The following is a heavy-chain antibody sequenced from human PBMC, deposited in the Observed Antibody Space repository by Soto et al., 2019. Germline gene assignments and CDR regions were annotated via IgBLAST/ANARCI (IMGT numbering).Heavy chain of an antibody. CDR2: ISAYNGNT. CDR1: GYTFTSYG. CDR3: ARYPITIFGVVMGDGAFDI. D-gene: IGHD3-3*01. Sequence: ASVKVSCKASGYTFTSYGISWVRQAPGQGLEWMGWISAYNGNTNYAQKLQGRVTITTDTSTSTAYMELRSLRSDDTAVYYCARYPITIFGVVMGDGAFDIWGQGTMVTVSS. V-gene: IGHV1-18*01. J-gene: IGHJ3*02.